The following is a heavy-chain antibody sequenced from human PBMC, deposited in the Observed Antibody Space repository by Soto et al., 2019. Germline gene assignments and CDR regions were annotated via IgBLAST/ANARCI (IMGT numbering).Heavy chain of an antibody. D-gene: IGHD3-3*01. V-gene: IGHV1-69*13. CDR3: ARDFTYDFWSGYYDWFDP. CDR1: GGTFSSYA. J-gene: IGHJ5*02. CDR2: IIPIFGTA. Sequence: SVKVSCKASGGTFSSYAISWVRQAPGQGLEWMGGIIPIFGTANYAQKFQGRVTITADESTSTAYMELSSLRSEDTAVYYCARDFTYDFWSGYYDWFDPWGQGTLVTVS.